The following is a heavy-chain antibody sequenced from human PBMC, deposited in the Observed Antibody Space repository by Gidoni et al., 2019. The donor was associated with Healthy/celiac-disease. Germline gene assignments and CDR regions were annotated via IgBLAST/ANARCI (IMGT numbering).Heavy chain of an antibody. V-gene: IGHV4-39*01. CDR1: GGSISSSSYY. CDR3: ARQNTAMGYYGMDV. CDR2: IYYSGST. Sequence: QLQLQESGPGLVKPSETLSLTCTVSGGSISSSSYYWGWIRQPPGKGLEWIGSIYYSGSTYYNPSLKSRVTISVDTSKNQFSLKLSSVTAADTAVYYCARQNTAMGYYGMDVWGQGTTVTVSS. D-gene: IGHD5-18*01. J-gene: IGHJ6*02.